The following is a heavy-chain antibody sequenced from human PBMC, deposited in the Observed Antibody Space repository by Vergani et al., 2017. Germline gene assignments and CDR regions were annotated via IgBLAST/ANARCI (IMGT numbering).Heavy chain of an antibody. J-gene: IGHJ6*02. D-gene: IGHD1-1*01. CDR2: ISPGASTV. CDR1: GFKFSDHY. Sequence: VHLVESGGGLVQPGRSLRLSCSGSGFKFSDHYMSWIRQAPGKGLEWVSHISPGASTVSYTDSVTGRFTVSRDNDNNSLTLDMTTLRVEDTAVYYCAKNPGISTTRHYYAMDVWGQGTTVTVSS. V-gene: IGHV3-11*04. CDR3: AKNPGISTTRHYYAMDV.